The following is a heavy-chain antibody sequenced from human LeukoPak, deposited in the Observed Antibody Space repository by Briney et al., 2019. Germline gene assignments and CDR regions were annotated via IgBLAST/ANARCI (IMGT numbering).Heavy chain of an antibody. CDR3: ARGGCSSCLFDY. CDR2: LYNSGST. CDR1: GGSITSNY. J-gene: IGHJ4*02. V-gene: IGHV4-59*01. Sequence: SQTLSLTCTVSGGSITSNYWSWIRQPPGKGLEWIGLLYNSGSTNYNPSLKSRVTISVDTSKNQFSLKLTSVTAADTVVYYCARGGCSSCLFDYWGQGTLVTVSS. D-gene: IGHD6-13*01.